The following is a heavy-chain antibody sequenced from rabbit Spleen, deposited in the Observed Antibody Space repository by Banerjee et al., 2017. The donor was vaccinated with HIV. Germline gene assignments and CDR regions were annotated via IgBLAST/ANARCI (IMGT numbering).Heavy chain of an antibody. V-gene: IGHV1S45*01. J-gene: IGHJ4*01. CDR2: IYAGSSGST. D-gene: IGHD4-1*01. CDR3: ARDLAGIIGWNFNL. CDR1: GFSFSSDYY. Sequence: QEQLVESGGDLVKPGASLTLTCTASGFSFSSDYYMCWVRQAPGKGLEWVACIYAGSSGSTYYASWAKGRFTISKTSSTTVTLQMTSLTAADTATYFCARDLAGIIGWNFNLWGPGTLVTVS.